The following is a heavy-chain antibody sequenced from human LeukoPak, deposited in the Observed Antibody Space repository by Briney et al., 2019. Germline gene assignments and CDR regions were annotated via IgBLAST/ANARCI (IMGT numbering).Heavy chain of an antibody. V-gene: IGHV1-46*01. CDR2: INPSGGST. J-gene: IGHJ1*01. D-gene: IGHD4-23*01. CDR1: GYTFTSYY. CDR3: ASDYGGNSAEYFQH. Sequence: GASVKVSCKASGYTFTSYYMHWVRQAPGQGLEWMGIINPSGGSTSYAQKFQGRVTITADKSTSTAYMELSSLRSEDTAVYYCASDYGGNSAEYFQHWGQGTLVTVSS.